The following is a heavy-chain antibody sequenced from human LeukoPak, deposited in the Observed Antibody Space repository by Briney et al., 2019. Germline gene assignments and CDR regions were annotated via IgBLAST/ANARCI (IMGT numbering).Heavy chain of an antibody. Sequence: SETLSLTCAVSGGSISSGGYSWSWIRPPPGKGLEWIVYIYHSGTTYSNPSHKSRVTISVDRSKNQFSLKLSSVTAADTAVYYCGRVGATKSFDYWGQGTLVTVSS. CDR1: GGSISSGGYS. J-gene: IGHJ4*02. V-gene: IGHV4-30-2*01. D-gene: IGHD1-26*01. CDR2: IYHSGTT. CDR3: GRVGATKSFDY.